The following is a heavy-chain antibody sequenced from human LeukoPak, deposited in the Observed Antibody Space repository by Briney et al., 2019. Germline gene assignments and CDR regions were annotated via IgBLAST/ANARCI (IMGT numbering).Heavy chain of an antibody. V-gene: IGHV4-59*12. CDR3: ARLEYSGYHNHGAFDI. CDR1: GGSISSYY. J-gene: IGHJ3*02. D-gene: IGHD5-12*01. Sequence: PSETLSLTCTVSGGSISSYYWSWIRQPPGKGLEWIGYIYHSGSTYYNPSLKSRVTISVDRSKNQFSLKLSSVTAADTAVYYCARLEYSGYHNHGAFDIWGQGTMVTVSS. CDR2: IYHSGST.